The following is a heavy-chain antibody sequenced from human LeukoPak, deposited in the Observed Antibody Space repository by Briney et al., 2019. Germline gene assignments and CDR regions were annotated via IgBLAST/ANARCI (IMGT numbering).Heavy chain of an antibody. Sequence: TGGSLRLSCAASGFTFDDYAMHWVRQVPGKGLEWVSGISWNSRYIGYADSVKGRFTISRDSTKNSLYLEVNSLRAEDTALYYCGKDKTKSVWMATFDHWGQGTLVTVSS. D-gene: IGHD5-24*01. CDR1: GFTFDDYA. V-gene: IGHV3-9*01. CDR3: GKDKTKSVWMATFDH. J-gene: IGHJ4*02. CDR2: ISWNSRYI.